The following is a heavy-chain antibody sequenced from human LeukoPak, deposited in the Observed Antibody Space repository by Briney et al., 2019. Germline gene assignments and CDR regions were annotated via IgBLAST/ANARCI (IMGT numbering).Heavy chain of an antibody. V-gene: IGHV3-23*01. CDR3: AKEHGSGSYWPEYFDY. D-gene: IGHD3-10*01. Sequence: GGSLRLSCAASGFTFSSYAMSWVRQAPGKGLERVSAISGSGGSTYYADSVKGRFTISRDNSKNTLYLQMNSLRAEDTAVYYCAKEHGSGSYWPEYFDYWGQGTLVTVSS. J-gene: IGHJ4*02. CDR1: GFTFSSYA. CDR2: ISGSGGST.